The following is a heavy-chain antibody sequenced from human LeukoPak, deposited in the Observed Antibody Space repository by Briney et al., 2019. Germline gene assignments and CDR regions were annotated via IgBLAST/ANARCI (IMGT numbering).Heavy chain of an antibody. V-gene: IGHV1-2*02. D-gene: IGHD2-2*02. J-gene: IGHJ3*02. CDR3: ATPYCSSTSCYNWGAFDI. Sequence: ASVKVSCKASGYTFTGYYMHWVRQAPGQGLEWMGWINPNSGGTNYAQKFQGRVTMTRETSISTAYMALSRLRSDDTAVYYCATPYCSSTSCYNWGAFDIWGQGTMVTVSS. CDR2: INPNSGGT. CDR1: GYTFTGYY.